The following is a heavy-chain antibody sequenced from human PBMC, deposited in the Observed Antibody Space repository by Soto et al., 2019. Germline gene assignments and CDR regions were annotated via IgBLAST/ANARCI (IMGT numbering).Heavy chain of an antibody. CDR3: ARRQITFGGVIVMHYFDY. Sequence: EVQLVQSGAEVKKPGESLKISCKGSGYSFTSYWIGWVRQMPGKGLEWMGIIYPGDSDTRYSPSFQGQVTISADKSISTAYLQWSSLKASDTAMYYCARRQITFGGVIVMHYFDYWGQGTLVTVSS. CDR1: GYSFTSYW. D-gene: IGHD3-16*02. V-gene: IGHV5-51*03. CDR2: IYPGDSDT. J-gene: IGHJ4*02.